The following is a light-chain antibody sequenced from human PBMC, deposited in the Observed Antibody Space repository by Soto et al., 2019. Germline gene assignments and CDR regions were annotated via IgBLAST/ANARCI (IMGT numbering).Light chain of an antibody. CDR1: SSDVGGYNY. J-gene: IGLJ1*01. Sequence: QSVLSEPGCVCGSLGQSITISCTGTSSDVGGYNYVSWYQQHPGKAPKLMIYEVSNRPSGVSNRFSGSKSGNTASLTISGLQAEDEADYYCSSYTSSSTYVFGTGTKVTVL. V-gene: IGLV2-14*01. CDR3: SSYTSSSTYV. CDR2: EVS.